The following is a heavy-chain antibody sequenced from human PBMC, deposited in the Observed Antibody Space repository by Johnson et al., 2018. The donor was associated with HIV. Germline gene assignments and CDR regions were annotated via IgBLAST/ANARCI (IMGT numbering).Heavy chain of an antibody. J-gene: IGHJ3*02. CDR2: ISYDGSNK. Sequence: QVQLVESGGGVVQPRRSLRLSCAASGFTFSSYAMHWVRQAPGKGLEWVAVISYDGSNKYYADSVKGRFTISRDNSKNTLYLQMNSLRAEDTAVYYCASTIFVVAWHAFDIWGQVTMVIVSS. D-gene: IGHD3-3*01. V-gene: IGHV3-30-3*01. CDR1: GFTFSSYA. CDR3: ASTIFVVAWHAFDI.